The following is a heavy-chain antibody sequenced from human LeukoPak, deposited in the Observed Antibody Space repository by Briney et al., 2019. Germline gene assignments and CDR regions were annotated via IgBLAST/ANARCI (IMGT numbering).Heavy chain of an antibody. J-gene: IGHJ4*02. CDR2: MNPNSGNT. Sequence: ASVTVSCKASGYTFTSYDINWVRQATGQGLEWMGWMNPNSGNTGYAQKFQGRVTMTRNTSISTAYMELSSLRSEDTAVDYCARSTWFGELLFDYGGQGTLVTVS. CDR3: ARSTWFGELLFDY. V-gene: IGHV1-8*01. CDR1: GYTFTSYD. D-gene: IGHD3-10*01.